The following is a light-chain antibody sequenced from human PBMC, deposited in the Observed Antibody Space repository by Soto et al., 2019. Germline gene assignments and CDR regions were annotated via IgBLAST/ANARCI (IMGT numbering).Light chain of an antibody. Sequence: EIVLTQSPGTLSLSPGERATLSCRASQSVRSRYLAWYQQKPGQAPRLLIYDASIRATGIPDRFSGSGSGTDFTLTISRLEPEDFAVYYCQQYGSSPGTFGQGTKVEIK. J-gene: IGKJ1*01. V-gene: IGKV3-20*01. CDR1: QSVRSRY. CDR2: DAS. CDR3: QQYGSSPGT.